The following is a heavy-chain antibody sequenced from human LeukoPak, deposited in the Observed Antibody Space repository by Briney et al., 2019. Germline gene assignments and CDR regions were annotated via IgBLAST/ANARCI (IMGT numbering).Heavy chain of an antibody. CDR2: IYHSGST. J-gene: IGHJ5*02. CDR3: ARYYGSGSISLDWFDP. V-gene: IGHV4-4*02. CDR1: GGSISSSNW. Sequence: PSGTLSLTCAVSGGSISSSNWWSWVRQPPGKGLEWIGEIYHSGSTNYNPSLKSRVTISVDTSKNQFSLKLSSVTAADTAVYYCARYYGSGSISLDWFDPWGQGTLVTVSS. D-gene: IGHD3-10*01.